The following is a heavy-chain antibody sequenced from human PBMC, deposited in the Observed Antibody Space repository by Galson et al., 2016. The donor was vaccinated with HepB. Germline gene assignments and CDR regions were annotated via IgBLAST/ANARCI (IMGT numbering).Heavy chain of an antibody. CDR1: GDSITRGNYY. J-gene: IGHJ6*04. Sequence: TLSLTCDVSGDSITRGNYYWTWIRQPAGKGLEWIGRVYGSGSTKYNPSLESRVTISVDTSKNQFSLRLASVTAADTAVYYCARLFFLRRGYFDDYNMDVWGKGTTVTVSA. CDR3: ARLFFLRRGYFDDYNMDV. CDR2: VYGSGST. D-gene: IGHD3-22*01. V-gene: IGHV4-61*02.